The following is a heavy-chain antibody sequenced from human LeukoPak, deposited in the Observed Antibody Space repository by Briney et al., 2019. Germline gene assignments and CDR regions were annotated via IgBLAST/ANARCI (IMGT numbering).Heavy chain of an antibody. CDR2: IIPIYGTA. V-gene: IGHV1-69*13. CDR1: GGTFSNYP. CDR3: ATHTGGYNYWWFDI. D-gene: IGHD5-24*01. J-gene: IGHJ5*02. Sequence: ASVKVSCKASGGTFSNYPIIWVRQAPGRGLEWLGGIIPIYGTANYALTFQGRITLTAHESTATAYMELRSLTSDDTAMYFCATHTGGYNYWWFDIWGQGTLVSVSS.